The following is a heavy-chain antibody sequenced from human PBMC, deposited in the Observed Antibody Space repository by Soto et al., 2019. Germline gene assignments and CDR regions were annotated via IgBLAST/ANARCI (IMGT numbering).Heavy chain of an antibody. CDR2: IIPIFGTA. D-gene: IGHD6-13*01. V-gene: IGHV1-69*01. CDR3: ASSPGIAAPGVNYFDY. CDR1: GGTFSSYA. J-gene: IGHJ4*02. Sequence: QVQLVQSGAEVKKPGSSVKVSCKASGGTFSSYAISWVRQAPGQGLEWMGGIIPIFGTANYAQKFQGRVTITADESTSTAYMELGSLRSEDTAVYYCASSPGIAAPGVNYFDYWGQGTLVTVSS.